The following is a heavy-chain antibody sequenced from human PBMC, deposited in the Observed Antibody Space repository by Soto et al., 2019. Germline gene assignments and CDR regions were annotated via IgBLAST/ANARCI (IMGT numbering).Heavy chain of an antibody. J-gene: IGHJ4*02. Sequence: GGSLRLSCAASGFTLSAYSMNWVRQTPGKGLEWVSSISTSSTYIHYADSVKGRFTISRDNAKNSLFLQMNSLRAEDTAVYYCAKDQGRYSYGSFDYWGQGTLVTVSS. CDR2: ISTSSTYI. D-gene: IGHD5-18*01. CDR1: GFTLSAYS. CDR3: AKDQGRYSYGSFDY. V-gene: IGHV3-21*04.